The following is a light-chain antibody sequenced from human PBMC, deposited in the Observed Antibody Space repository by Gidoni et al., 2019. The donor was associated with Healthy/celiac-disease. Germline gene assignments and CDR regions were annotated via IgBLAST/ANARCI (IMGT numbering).Light chain of an antibody. V-gene: IGLV1-40*01. J-gene: IGLJ2*01. CDR3: QSYDSSLSGSV. Sequence: QSVLTQPPSASGAPGQTVTISCTGRSSNIGAGYDVHWYQQLPGTAPKLLIYGNSNRPSGVPDRFSGSKAGTSASLAITGLQAEDEADYYCQSYDSSLSGSVFGGGTKLTVL. CDR2: GNS. CDR1: SSNIGAGYD.